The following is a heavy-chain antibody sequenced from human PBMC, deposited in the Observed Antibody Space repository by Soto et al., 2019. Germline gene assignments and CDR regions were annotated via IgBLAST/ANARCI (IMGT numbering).Heavy chain of an antibody. CDR2: IFFSGST. V-gene: IGHV4-31*03. J-gene: IGHJ4*02. CDR3: ARDKSGGMLDY. Sequence: QVQLQESGPGLLRPSQTLSLTCTVSGCSVLSGAHYWTWIRQHPGKGLEWIGKIFFSGSTHYNPALKSRLIFSIATAKKQFSLNLTSVTAADTATYYCARDKSGGMLDYWSTGNLVTVSS. CDR1: GCSVLSGAHY. D-gene: IGHD2-15*01.